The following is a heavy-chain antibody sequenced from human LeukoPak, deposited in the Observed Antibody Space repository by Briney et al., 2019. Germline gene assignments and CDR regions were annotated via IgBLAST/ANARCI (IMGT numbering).Heavy chain of an antibody. CDR2: IGSSSTYI. D-gene: IGHD3-9*01. CDR3: AKRGILTGYPFDY. CDR1: GFSFSNYG. V-gene: IGHV3-23*01. J-gene: IGHJ4*02. Sequence: PGGSLRLSCAASGFSFSNYGMNWVRQAPGKGLEWVSSIGSSSTYIYYADSVRGRFTISRDNSKNTLYLQMNSLRAEDTAVYYCAKRGILTGYPFDYWGQGTLVTVSS.